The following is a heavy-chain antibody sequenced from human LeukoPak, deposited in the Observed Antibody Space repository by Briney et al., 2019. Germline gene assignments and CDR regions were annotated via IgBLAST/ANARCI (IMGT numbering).Heavy chain of an antibody. CDR3: ASGYCSSTSCYIDAFDI. Sequence: GESLKISCKGSGYRFTSYWFGWVRQMPGKGLEWMGIIYPGDSDTRYSPSFQGQVTISADKSISTAYLQWSSLKASDTAMYYCASGYCSSTSCYIDAFDIWGQGTMVTVSS. CDR2: IYPGDSDT. CDR1: GYRFTSYW. J-gene: IGHJ3*02. V-gene: IGHV5-51*01. D-gene: IGHD2-2*02.